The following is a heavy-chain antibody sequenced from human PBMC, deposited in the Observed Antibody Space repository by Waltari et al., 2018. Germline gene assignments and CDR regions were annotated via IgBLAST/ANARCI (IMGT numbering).Heavy chain of an antibody. CDR3: AKAFRGYSGSYFDI. CDR1: GFGFGGFA. J-gene: IGHJ4*02. Sequence: EVQLLESGGGLIQPGGSLRLSCSASGFGFGGFAMNWVRQAPGKGLEWVSGVSGSGATTNYADYVRGRFTVSRDNTRNTVYLQMNSLRVEDTAVYYCAKAFRGYSGSYFDIWGRGTLVAVSA. V-gene: IGHV3-23*01. CDR2: VSGSGATT. D-gene: IGHD5-12*01.